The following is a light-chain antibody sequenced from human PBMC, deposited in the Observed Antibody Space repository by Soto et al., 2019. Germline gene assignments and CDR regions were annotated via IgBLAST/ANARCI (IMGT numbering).Light chain of an antibody. Sequence: EIVLTQYPGTLSLSPGERATLSCRASQSVSSSYLAWYQQKPGQAPRLLIYDASYRATGIPARFSGSGSGTDFTLTISSLETEDFAVYYCQQHSHWPTWTFGHGTKVDIK. V-gene: IGKV3D-20*02. CDR3: QQHSHWPTWT. J-gene: IGKJ1*01. CDR1: QSVSSSY. CDR2: DAS.